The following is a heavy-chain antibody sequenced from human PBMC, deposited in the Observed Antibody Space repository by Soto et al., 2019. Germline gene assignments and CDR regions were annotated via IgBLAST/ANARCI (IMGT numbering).Heavy chain of an antibody. CDR2: ISYGGGTT. D-gene: IGHD3-22*01. Sequence: GGSLRLSCAASGFTFSNYAMSWVRQAPGKGLEWVSAISYGGGTTYYADSVKGRFTISRDNPKNTLYLQMNSLRAEDTAVYYCAKNPGYYYDSTGYHFDYWGQGTLVTVSS. CDR3: AKNPGYYYDSTGYHFDY. CDR1: GFTFSNYA. J-gene: IGHJ4*02. V-gene: IGHV3-23*01.